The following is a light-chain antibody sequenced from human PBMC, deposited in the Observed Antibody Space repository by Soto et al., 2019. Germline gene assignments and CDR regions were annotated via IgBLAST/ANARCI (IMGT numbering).Light chain of an antibody. CDR3: QHYNNWPLT. V-gene: IGKV3-15*01. Sequence: EIVMTQSPATLSVSPGERATLSCRASQSVTSNLAWYQQKPGQPPRRLIYGASTRATGIPARFSGSGSGTEFTLTISSLQSEDFAVYYCQHYNNWPLTFGGGTKVEIK. CDR2: GAS. J-gene: IGKJ4*01. CDR1: QSVTSN.